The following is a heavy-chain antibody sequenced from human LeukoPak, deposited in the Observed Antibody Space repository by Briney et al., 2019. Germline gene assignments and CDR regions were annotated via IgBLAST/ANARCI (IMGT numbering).Heavy chain of an antibody. CDR1: GFTFSSYA. J-gene: IGHJ4*02. D-gene: IGHD3-10*01. CDR2: ISSNGGST. CDR3: ASRVVRGVIY. Sequence: HPGGSLRLSCAASGFTFSSYAMHWVRQAPGKGLEYVSAISSNGGSTYYANSVKGRFTISRDNSKNTLYLQMGSLRAEDMAVYYCASRVVRGVIYWGQGTLVTVSS. V-gene: IGHV3-64*01.